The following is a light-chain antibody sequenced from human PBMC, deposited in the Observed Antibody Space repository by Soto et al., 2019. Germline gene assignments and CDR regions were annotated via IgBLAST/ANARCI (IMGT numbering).Light chain of an antibody. CDR1: QSVSSN. CDR2: GAS. V-gene: IGKV3-15*01. J-gene: IGKJ3*01. Sequence: EIVMTQSPATLSVSPGERATLSCRASQSVSSNLAWYQQKPGQAPRLLIYGASTRATGIPARFSGSGSETEFTLTISSLQSEDFAVYYCQQYNNWPRDFTFGPGTKVDIK. CDR3: QQYNNWPRDFT.